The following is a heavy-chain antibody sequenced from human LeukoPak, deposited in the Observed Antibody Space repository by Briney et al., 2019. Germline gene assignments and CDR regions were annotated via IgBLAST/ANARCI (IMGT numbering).Heavy chain of an antibody. J-gene: IGHJ3*02. V-gene: IGHV4-59*08. D-gene: IGHD1-14*01. CDR2: IYYSGST. Sequence: SETLSLTCTVSGDSISNYYWSWIRQPPGKGLEWIGFIYYSGSTNYNPSLRSRVTISVDTSKNQFSLKLSSVTAADTALYYCARHLGDSPNHSDDLYAFDIWGQGTMVTVSS. CDR3: ARHLGDSPNHSDDLYAFDI. CDR1: GDSISNYY.